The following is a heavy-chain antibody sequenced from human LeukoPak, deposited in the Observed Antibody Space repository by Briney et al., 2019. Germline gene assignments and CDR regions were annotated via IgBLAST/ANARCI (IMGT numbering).Heavy chain of an antibody. Sequence: SETLSLTCTVSGGSISSSSYYWGWLRQPPGKGLEWIGSIYYSGSTYYNPSLKSRVTMSVDTSKNQFSLKLSSVTAADTAVYYCARLLWFGELDYWGQGTLVTVSS. CDR3: ARLLWFGELDY. J-gene: IGHJ4*02. CDR1: GGSISSSSYY. D-gene: IGHD3-10*01. V-gene: IGHV4-39*07. CDR2: IYYSGST.